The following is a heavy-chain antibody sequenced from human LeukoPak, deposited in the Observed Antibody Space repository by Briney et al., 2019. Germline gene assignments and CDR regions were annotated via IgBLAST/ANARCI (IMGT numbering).Heavy chain of an antibody. Sequence: PSETLSLTCTVSGGSISSGDYYWSWIRQPPGKGLEWIGYIYYSGSTYYNPSLKSRVTISVDTSKNQFSLKLTSVTAADTAVYYCASVESRYCGTTSCPTWDYMDVWGKGTTVTVSS. CDR3: ASVESRYCGTTSCPTWDYMDV. V-gene: IGHV4-30-4*02. CDR1: GGSISSGDYY. J-gene: IGHJ6*03. CDR2: IYYSGST. D-gene: IGHD2-2*01.